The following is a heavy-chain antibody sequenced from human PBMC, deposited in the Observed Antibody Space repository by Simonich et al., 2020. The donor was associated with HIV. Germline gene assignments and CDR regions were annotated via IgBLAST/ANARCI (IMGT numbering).Heavy chain of an antibody. V-gene: IGHV4-34*01. D-gene: IGHD6-13*01. Sequence: QVQLQQWGAGLLKPSETLSLICAVYGGSFTGYYWSWIRQPPGKGLEWIGEINHSGSTNYNPSLKSRVTISIDTSKNQFSLNLTSVTAADTAVYYCARVVRDSRHGYFDLWGRGTLVTVSS. CDR1: GGSFTGYY. CDR3: ARVVRDSRHGYFDL. CDR2: INHSGST. J-gene: IGHJ2*01.